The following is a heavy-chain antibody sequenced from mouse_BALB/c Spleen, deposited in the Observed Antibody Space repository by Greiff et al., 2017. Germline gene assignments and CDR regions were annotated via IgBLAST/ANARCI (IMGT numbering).Heavy chain of an antibody. D-gene: IGHD2-4*01. CDR2: ISSGSSTI. J-gene: IGHJ4*01. CDR1: GFTFSSFG. V-gene: IGHV5-17*02. Sequence: VESGGGLVQPGGSRKLSCAASGFTFSSFGMHWVRHAPEKGLEWVAYISSGSSTIYYADTVKGRFTISRDNPKNTLFLQMTSLRSEDTAMYYCAKSTMISSYAMDYWGEGTSVTVSS. CDR3: AKSTMISSYAMDY.